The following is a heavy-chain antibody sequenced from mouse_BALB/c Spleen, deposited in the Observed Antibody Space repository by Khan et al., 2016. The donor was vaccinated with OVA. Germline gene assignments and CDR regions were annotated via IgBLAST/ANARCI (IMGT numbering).Heavy chain of an antibody. Sequence: EVQLQQSGPELVKPGASVKISCKASGYSFTGYFMNWVMQSHGKSLVWIGRINPHVGETLFNPKFKGKATLTVDESSSTAHMELRSLASEDSAVYYCARVYRSDFDYWGQGTTLTVSS. J-gene: IGHJ2*01. V-gene: IGHV1-20*02. CDR3: ARVYRSDFDY. D-gene: IGHD1-1*01. CDR1: GYSFTGYF. CDR2: INPHVGET.